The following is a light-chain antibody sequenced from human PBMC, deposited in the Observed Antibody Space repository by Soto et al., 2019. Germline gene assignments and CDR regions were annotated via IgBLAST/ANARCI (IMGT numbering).Light chain of an antibody. CDR2: RDS. CDR3: QVWDSSSHYV. V-gene: IGLV3-9*01. CDR1: NIGSKN. J-gene: IGLJ1*01. Sequence: SYELTQPLSVSVALGQTARITCGGNNIGSKNVHWYQQKPGQAPVLVIYRDSNRPSGIPERFSGSNSGNTATLTISRAQAGDEADYYCQVWDSSSHYVLGTAKKVTV.